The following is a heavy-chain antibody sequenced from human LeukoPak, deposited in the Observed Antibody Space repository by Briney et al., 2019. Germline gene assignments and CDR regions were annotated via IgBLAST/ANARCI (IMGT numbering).Heavy chain of an antibody. J-gene: IGHJ4*02. Sequence: GGSLRLSCAASGFTFSSYSMNWVRQAPGKGLEWVSSISSSSSYIYYADSVKGRFTISRDNAKNSLYLQMNSLRAEDTAVYYCAKDGIVGARSDFDYWGQGTLVTVSS. CDR3: AKDGIVGARSDFDY. CDR1: GFTFSSYS. V-gene: IGHV3-21*01. CDR2: ISSSSSYI. D-gene: IGHD1-26*01.